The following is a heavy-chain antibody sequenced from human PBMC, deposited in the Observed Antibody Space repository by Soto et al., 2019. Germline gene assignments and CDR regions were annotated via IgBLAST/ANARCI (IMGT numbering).Heavy chain of an antibody. CDR3: ARQGNCSSTSCYSDWFDP. CDR1: GGTFSSYA. CDR2: IIPIFGTA. V-gene: IGHV1-69*01. D-gene: IGHD2-2*01. Sequence: QVQLVQSGAEVKKPGSSVKVSCKASGGTFSSYAISWVRQAPGQGLEWMGGIIPIFGTANYAQKFQGRVTITADESTSTDYMELSSLRSEDTAVYYCARQGNCSSTSCYSDWFDPWGQGTLVTVSS. J-gene: IGHJ5*02.